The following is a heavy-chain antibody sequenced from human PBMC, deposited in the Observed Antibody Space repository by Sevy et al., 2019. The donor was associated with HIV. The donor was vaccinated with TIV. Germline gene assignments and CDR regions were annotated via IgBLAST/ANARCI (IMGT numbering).Heavy chain of an antibody. J-gene: IGHJ3*02. D-gene: IGHD1-26*01. V-gene: IGHV3-21*01. CDR3: ARGGVGATRDAFDI. Sequence: GESLKISCAASGFTFSSYSMNWVRQAPGKGLEWVSSISSSSSYIYYADSVKGRFTISRDNAKNSLYLQMNSLRAEDTAVYYCARGGVGATRDAFDIWGQGTMVTVSS. CDR2: ISSSSSYI. CDR1: GFTFSSYS.